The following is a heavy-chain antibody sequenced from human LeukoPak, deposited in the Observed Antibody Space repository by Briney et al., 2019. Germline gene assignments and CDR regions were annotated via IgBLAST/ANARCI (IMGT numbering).Heavy chain of an antibody. J-gene: IGHJ6*02. CDR2: INHSGST. Sequence: SETLSLTCAVYGGSFSGYYWSWIRQPPGKGLEWIGEINHSGSTNYNPSLKSRVTISVDASKNQFSLKLSSVTAADTAVYYCARDPSSGDGYYGMDVWGQGTTVTVSS. V-gene: IGHV4-34*01. CDR3: ARDPSSGDGYYGMDV. D-gene: IGHD2-21*01. CDR1: GGSFSGYY.